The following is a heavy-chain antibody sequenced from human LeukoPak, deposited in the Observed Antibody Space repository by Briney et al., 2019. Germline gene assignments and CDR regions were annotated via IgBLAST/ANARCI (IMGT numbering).Heavy chain of an antibody. Sequence: GESLKISCKGSGYIFTSYWIGWVRQMPGKGLEWMGIIYPGDSDTRYSPSFQGQVTISADKSISTAYLQWSSLKASDTAMYYCARLNSKEYSSSWLSLGNAFDIWGQGTVVTVSS. CDR1: GYIFTSYW. V-gene: IGHV5-51*01. D-gene: IGHD6-13*01. CDR3: ARLNSKEYSSSWLSLGNAFDI. J-gene: IGHJ3*02. CDR2: IYPGDSDT.